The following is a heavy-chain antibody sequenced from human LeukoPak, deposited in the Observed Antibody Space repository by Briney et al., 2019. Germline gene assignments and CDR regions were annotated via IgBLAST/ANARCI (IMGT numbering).Heavy chain of an antibody. J-gene: IGHJ4*02. CDR2: IKQDGNEK. CDR3: ASHPYRSSWYIF. D-gene: IGHD6-13*01. CDR1: EFSLSGYW. V-gene: IGHV3-7*01. Sequence: AGGSLRLSCAASEFSLSGYWMSWVRQAPGKGLEWVANIKQDGNEKYYVDSVRGRFTISRDNAKNSLYLQMNGLRGDDTAVYYSASHPYRSSWYIFWGQGTLVSVSS.